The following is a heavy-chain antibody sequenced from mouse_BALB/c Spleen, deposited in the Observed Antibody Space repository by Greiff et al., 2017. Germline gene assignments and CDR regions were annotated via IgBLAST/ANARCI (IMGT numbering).Heavy chain of an antibody. CDR3: ARFAY. V-gene: IGHV14-3*02. Sequence: EVHLVESGAELVKPGASVKLSCTASGFNIKDTYMHSVKQRPEQGLEWIGRIDPANGNTKYDPKFQGKATITADTSSNTAYLQLSSLTSEDTAVYYCARFAYWGQGTLVTVSA. J-gene: IGHJ3*01. CDR1: GFNIKDTY. CDR2: IDPANGNT.